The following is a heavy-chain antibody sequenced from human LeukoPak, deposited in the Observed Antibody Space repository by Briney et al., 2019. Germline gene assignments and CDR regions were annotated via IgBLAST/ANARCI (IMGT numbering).Heavy chain of an antibody. CDR2: INPSGGST. J-gene: IGHJ3*02. CDR3: ARDGWGIDAFDI. D-gene: IGHD7-27*01. Sequence: ASEKVSCKASGYTFTSYYMHWVRQAPGQGLEWMGIINPSGGSTSYAQKFQGRVTMTRDTSTSTVYMELSSLRSEDTAVYYCARDGWGIDAFDIWGQGTMVTVSS. V-gene: IGHV1-46*01. CDR1: GYTFTSYY.